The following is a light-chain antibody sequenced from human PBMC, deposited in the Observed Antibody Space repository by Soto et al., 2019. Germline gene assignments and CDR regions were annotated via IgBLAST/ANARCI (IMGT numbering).Light chain of an antibody. J-gene: IGKJ1*01. V-gene: IGKV3-11*01. CDR3: QQHSHWPPWT. CDR2: GAS. Sequence: EVVMTPSPATLSVSPGERATLSCRSSQSVTTNMAWYQQKPGQAPRLLIYGASNRATGIPDRFSGSGSGTDFTLTIGNLEPEDFAVYYCQQHSHWPPWTFGQGTKVDIK. CDR1: QSVTTN.